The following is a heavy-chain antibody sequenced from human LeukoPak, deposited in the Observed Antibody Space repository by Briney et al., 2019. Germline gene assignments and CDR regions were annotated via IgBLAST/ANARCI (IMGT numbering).Heavy chain of an antibody. V-gene: IGHV3-30*18. CDR2: ISYDGSNK. CDR1: GFTFSSYG. CDR3: AKDLSLYGNYYYYGMDV. J-gene: IGHJ6*04. Sequence: SGGSLRLSCAASGFTFSSYGMHGVRQAPGKGLEGVAVISYDGSNKYYADSVKGRFTISRDNSKNTLYLQMNSLRAEDTAVYYCAKDLSLYGNYYYYGMDVWGKGTTVTVSS. D-gene: IGHD2-2*02.